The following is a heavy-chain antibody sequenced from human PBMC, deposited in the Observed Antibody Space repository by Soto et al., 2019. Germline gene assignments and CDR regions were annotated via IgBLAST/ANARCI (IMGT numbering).Heavy chain of an antibody. CDR1: GGTFSSYT. CDR2: IIPILGIA. D-gene: IGHD3-22*01. J-gene: IGHJ3*02. Sequence: ASVKVSCKASGGTFSSYTISWVRQAPGQGLEWMGRIIPILGIANYAQKLQGRVTITADKSTSTAYMELSSLRSEDTAVYYFARGATYYYDSSGYYFAFDIWGQGTMVTVSS. CDR3: ARGATYYYDSSGYYFAFDI. V-gene: IGHV1-69*02.